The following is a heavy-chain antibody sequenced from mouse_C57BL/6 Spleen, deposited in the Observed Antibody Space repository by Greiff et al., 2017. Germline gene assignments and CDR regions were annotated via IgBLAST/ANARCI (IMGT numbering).Heavy chain of an antibody. CDR3: ARSTGSSPYWYFDV. CDR1: GYTFTSYW. CDR2: IDPSDSYT. J-gene: IGHJ1*03. D-gene: IGHD1-1*01. Sequence: QQSCKASGYTFTSYWMHWVKQRPGQGLEWIGEIDPSDSYTNYNQKFKGKSTLTVDKSSSTAYMQLSSLTSEDSAVYYCARSTGSSPYWYFDVWGTGTTVTVSS. V-gene: IGHV1-69*01.